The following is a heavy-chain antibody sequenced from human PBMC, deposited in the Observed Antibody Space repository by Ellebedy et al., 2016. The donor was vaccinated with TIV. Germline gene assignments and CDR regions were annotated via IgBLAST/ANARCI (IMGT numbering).Heavy chain of an antibody. Sequence: GGSLRLXXAASGFTFSSYAMSWVRQAPGKGLEWVSAISGSGGSTYYADSVKGRFTISRDNSKNTLYLQMNSLRAEDTAVYYCAKGHGFGGSFPFDYWGQGTLVTVSS. CDR1: GFTFSSYA. CDR2: ISGSGGST. CDR3: AKGHGFGGSFPFDY. J-gene: IGHJ4*02. V-gene: IGHV3-23*01. D-gene: IGHD2-15*01.